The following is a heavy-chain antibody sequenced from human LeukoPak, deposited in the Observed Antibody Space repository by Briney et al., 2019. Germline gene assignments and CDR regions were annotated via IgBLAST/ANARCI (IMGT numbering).Heavy chain of an antibody. D-gene: IGHD2-21*01. CDR1: GFTVSSNY. CDR3: ARDTKSDSLGY. Sequence: PGGSLRLSCAASGFTVSSNYMSWVRQAPGKGLEWVSVIYSGGSIYYADSVKGRFTISRDNSKNTLYLQMNSLRAEDTAVYYCARDTKSDSLGYWGQGTLVTVSS. V-gene: IGHV3-53*01. CDR2: IYSGGSI. J-gene: IGHJ4*02.